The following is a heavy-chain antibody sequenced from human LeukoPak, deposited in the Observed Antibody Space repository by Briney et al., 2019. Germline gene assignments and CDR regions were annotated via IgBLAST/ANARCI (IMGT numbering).Heavy chain of an antibody. D-gene: IGHD3-10*01. J-gene: IGHJ4*02. CDR1: GYTFTGYY. CDR2: INPNSGGT. V-gene: IGHV1-2*02. CDR3: AKDPPYYYGSGSSGGGYYFDY. Sequence: ASVKVSCKASGYTFTGYYMHWVRQAPGQGLEWMGWINPNSGGTSYAQKFQGRVTMTRDTSISTAYMELSRLRSDDTAVYYCAKDPPYYYGSGSSGGGYYFDYWGQGTLVTVSS.